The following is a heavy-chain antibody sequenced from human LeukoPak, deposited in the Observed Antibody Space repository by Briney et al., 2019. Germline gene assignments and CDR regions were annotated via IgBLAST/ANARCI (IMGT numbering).Heavy chain of an antibody. CDR3: ARGFYYYDSSGYYRY. Sequence: SETLSLTCAVSGDSISTSNSYWGWIRRPPGKGLEWVGSIYYSGNTYYNPSLKSRVTISVDTSKNQFSLKLSSVTAADTAVYYCARGFYYYDSSGYYRYWGQGTLVTVSS. V-gene: IGHV4-39*01. D-gene: IGHD3-22*01. J-gene: IGHJ4*02. CDR2: IYYSGNT. CDR1: GDSISTSNSY.